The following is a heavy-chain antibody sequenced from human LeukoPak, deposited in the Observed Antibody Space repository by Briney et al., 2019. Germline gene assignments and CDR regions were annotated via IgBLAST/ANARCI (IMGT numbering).Heavy chain of an antibody. CDR2: INPNSGST. CDR1: GYTFTVYY. Sequence: GASVKVCCKAAGYTFTVYYIHWMRQAPGQGLEWMGCINPNSGSTNYAQKVPGRVTMTRDTSISTVYMELSRERSDDTAVYYCAREELVVAGMSDFDIWSQGTMVTVSS. D-gene: IGHD2-21*02. J-gene: IGHJ3*02. V-gene: IGHV1-2*02. CDR3: AREELVVAGMSDFDI.